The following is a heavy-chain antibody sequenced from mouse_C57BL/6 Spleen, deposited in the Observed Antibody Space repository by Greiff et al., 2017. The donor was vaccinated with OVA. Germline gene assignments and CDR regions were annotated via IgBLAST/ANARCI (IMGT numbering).Heavy chain of an antibody. CDR2: IYPGDGDT. CDR3: AREDIAWFAY. J-gene: IGHJ3*01. Sequence: QVQLQQSGPELVKPGASVKISCKASGYAFSSSWMNWVKQRPGKGLEWIGRIYPGDGDTNYNGKFKGKATLTADKSSSTAYMQLSSLTSEDSAVYVCAREDIAWFAYWGQGTLVTVSA. CDR1: GYAFSSSW. V-gene: IGHV1-82*01. D-gene: IGHD3-3*01.